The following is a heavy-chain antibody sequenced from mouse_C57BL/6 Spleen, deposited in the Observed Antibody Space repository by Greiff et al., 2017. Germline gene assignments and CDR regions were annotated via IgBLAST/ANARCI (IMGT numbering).Heavy chain of an antibody. D-gene: IGHD1-1*01. J-gene: IGHJ3*01. CDR2: ISYDGSN. CDR3: ARRGTTGFAY. CDR1: GYSITSGYY. V-gene: IGHV3-6*01. Sequence: EVQLVESGPGLVKPSQSLSLTCSVTGYSITSGYYWNWIRQFPGNKLEWMGYISYDGSNNYNPSLKNRISITRDTSKIQFFLKLNSVTTEDTATYYCARRGTTGFAYWGQGTLVTVSA.